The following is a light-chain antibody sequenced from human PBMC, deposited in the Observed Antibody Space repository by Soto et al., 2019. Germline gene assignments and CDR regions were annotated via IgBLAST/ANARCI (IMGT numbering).Light chain of an antibody. J-gene: IGLJ1*01. CDR2: EGS. V-gene: IGLV2-23*01. CDR1: SSDVGSYNL. CDR3: CSYAGSYV. Sequence: QSALTQPASVSGSPGQSITISCTGTSSDVGSYNLVSWYQQHPGKAPKLMIYEGSKRPSGVSKRFSGSKSGNTASLTISGLQAEDEADYYCCSYAGSYVFGTGTKLTVL.